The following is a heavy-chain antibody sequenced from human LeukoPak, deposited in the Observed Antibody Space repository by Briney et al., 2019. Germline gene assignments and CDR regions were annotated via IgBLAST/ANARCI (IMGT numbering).Heavy chain of an antibody. Sequence: GGSLRLSCAASGFTFSSYWMNWARQAPGKGLEWVASINHNGNVNYYVDSVKGRFTISRDNAKNSLYLQMNSLRAEDTAVYYCARYDFWSGPKRPNDAFDIWGQGTMVTVSS. D-gene: IGHD3-3*01. V-gene: IGHV3-7*01. CDR1: GFTFSSYW. CDR3: ARYDFWSGPKRPNDAFDI. J-gene: IGHJ3*02. CDR2: INHNGNVN.